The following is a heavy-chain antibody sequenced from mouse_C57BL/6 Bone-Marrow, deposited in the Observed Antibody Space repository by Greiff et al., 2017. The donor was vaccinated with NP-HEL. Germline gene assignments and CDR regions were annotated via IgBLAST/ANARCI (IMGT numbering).Heavy chain of an antibody. V-gene: IGHV1-50*01. CDR3: ARGYYYGSSYEAMDY. Sequence: VQLQQPGAELVKPGASVKLSCKASGYTFTSYWMQWVKQRPGQGLEWIGEIDPSDSYTNYNQKFKGKATLTVDTSSSTAYMQRSSLTSEDSAVYYCARGYYYGSSYEAMDYWGQGTSVTVSS. CDR1: GYTFTSYW. CDR2: IDPSDSYT. J-gene: IGHJ4*01. D-gene: IGHD1-1*01.